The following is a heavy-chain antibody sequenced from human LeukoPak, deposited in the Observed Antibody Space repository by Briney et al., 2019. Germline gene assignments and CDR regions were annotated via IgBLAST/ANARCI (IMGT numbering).Heavy chain of an antibody. V-gene: IGHV4-39*01. J-gene: IGHJ4*02. CDR2: IYYSGST. Sequence: SETLSLTCTVSGGSISSSIYYWGWIRQPPGKGLEWIGSIYYSGSTYYNPSLKSRVTISVDTSKNQFSLKLSSVTAADTAVYYCARLPARLDYFDYWGQGTLVTVSS. CDR3: ARLPARLDYFDY. D-gene: IGHD6-19*01. CDR1: GGSISSSIYY.